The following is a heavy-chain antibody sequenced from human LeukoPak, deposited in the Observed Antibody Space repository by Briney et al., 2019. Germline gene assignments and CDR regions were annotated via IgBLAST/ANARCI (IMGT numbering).Heavy chain of an antibody. J-gene: IGHJ5*02. CDR2: ISYDGSNK. CDR3: ARKGVMMVHPDFWSGYNH. D-gene: IGHD3-3*01. Sequence: LPGGSLRLSCAASGFTFSSYGMPWVRQAPGKGLEWVAVISYDGSNKYYADSVKGRFTISRDNSKNTLYLQMNSLRAEDTAVYYCARKGVMMVHPDFWSGYNHWGQGTLVTVSS. CDR1: GFTFSSYG. V-gene: IGHV3-30*03.